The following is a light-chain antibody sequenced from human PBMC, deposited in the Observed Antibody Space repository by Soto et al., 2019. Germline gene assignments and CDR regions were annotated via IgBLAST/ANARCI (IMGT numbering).Light chain of an antibody. CDR1: QSISSK. V-gene: IGKV3-15*01. J-gene: IGKJ5*01. CDR2: GAS. Sequence: EIVMTQSPATLSVSPGERATLSCRASQSISSKLGWYQQRPGQAPRLLIYGASTRATGIPARFSGSGSGTEFTLTISSLQSEDFAVSYCQQYNTWTTISFGQGTRLEIK. CDR3: QQYNTWTTIS.